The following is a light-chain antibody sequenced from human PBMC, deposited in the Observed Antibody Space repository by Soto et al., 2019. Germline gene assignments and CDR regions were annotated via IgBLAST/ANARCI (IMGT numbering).Light chain of an antibody. V-gene: IGKV2-28*01. CDR2: LGS. CDR3: LQALQPPWT. Sequence: EIVVTQSPLSLPVTPGEPASISCRFSQSLLHGNGYNYVDWYLKKPGQSPQLLIYLGSTRASGGSDRFSGSGSGTDFTLKISRVEAEDVGAYYCLQALQPPWTFGQGTKVEIK. CDR1: QSLLHGNGYNY. J-gene: IGKJ1*01.